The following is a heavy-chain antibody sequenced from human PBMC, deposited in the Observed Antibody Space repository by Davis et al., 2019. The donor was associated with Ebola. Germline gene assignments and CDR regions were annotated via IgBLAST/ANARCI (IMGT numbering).Heavy chain of an antibody. D-gene: IGHD1-26*01. J-gene: IGHJ4*02. V-gene: IGHV3-49*04. CDR3: TRVGATGPFDY. CDR2: IRSKAYGGTT. CDR1: GFTFGDYA. Sequence: GESLKISCTASGFTFGDYAMSWVRQAPGKGLEWVGFIRSKAYGGTTEYAASVKGRFTISRDDSKSIAYLQMNSLKTEDTAVYYCTRVGATGPFDYWGQGTLVTVSS.